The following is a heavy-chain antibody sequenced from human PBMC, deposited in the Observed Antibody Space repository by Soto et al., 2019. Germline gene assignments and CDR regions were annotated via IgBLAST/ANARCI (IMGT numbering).Heavy chain of an antibody. D-gene: IGHD3-3*01. J-gene: IGHJ2*01. Sequence: QVQLQQWGAGLLKPSETLSLTCAVYGGSFSGYYWSWIRQPPGKGLERIGEINHSGSTNYNPSLNSRVSMSIDTSKNQFSLKLSSVTAADTAVYYCAKGPERITIFGVVTKEGYFDLWGRGTLVTVSS. CDR1: GGSFSGYY. CDR3: AKGPERITIFGVVTKEGYFDL. V-gene: IGHV4-34*01. CDR2: INHSGST.